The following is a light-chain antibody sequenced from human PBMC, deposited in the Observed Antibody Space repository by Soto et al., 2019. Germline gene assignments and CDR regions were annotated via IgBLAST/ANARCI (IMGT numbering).Light chain of an antibody. J-gene: IGLJ2*01. CDR3: YSYAGTITYVV. CDR2: ELT. CDR1: SSDVGSYDL. V-gene: IGLV2-23*02. Sequence: QSVLTQPASVSGSPGQSITISCTGTSSDVGSYDLVSWYQKHPDKAPKLIIYELTKRPSGVSNRFSGSKSGNTASLTISGLQAEDEADYYCYSYAGTITYVVFGGGTKVTVL.